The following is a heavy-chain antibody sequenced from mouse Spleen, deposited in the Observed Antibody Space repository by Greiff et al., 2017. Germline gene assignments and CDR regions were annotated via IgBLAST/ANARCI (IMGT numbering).Heavy chain of an antibody. CDR2: IDPSDSYT. J-gene: IGHJ3*01. CDR3: ARKGAY. V-gene: IGHV1-50*01. CDR1: GYTFTSYW. Sequence: QVQLQQSGAELVKPGASVKLSCKASGYTFTSYWMQWVKQRPGQGLEWIGEIDPSDSYTNYNQKFKGKATLTVDTSSSTAYMQLSSLTSEDSAVYYCARKGAYWGQGTLVTVSA.